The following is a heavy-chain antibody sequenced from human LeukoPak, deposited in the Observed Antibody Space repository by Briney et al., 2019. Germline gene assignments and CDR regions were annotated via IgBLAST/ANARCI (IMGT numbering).Heavy chain of an antibody. CDR1: GYTFTNYG. CDR3: ARGCGSTPCHLLDY. Sequence: ASVKVSRKTSGYTFTNYGIGWVRQAPGQGLEWMGWISGYNGNTNYAQKFQGRVTMTTDTSTSTAYIELRSLRSDDTAVYYCARGCGSTPCHLLDYWGQGTLVTVSS. D-gene: IGHD2-2*01. CDR2: ISGYNGNT. V-gene: IGHV1-18*01. J-gene: IGHJ4*02.